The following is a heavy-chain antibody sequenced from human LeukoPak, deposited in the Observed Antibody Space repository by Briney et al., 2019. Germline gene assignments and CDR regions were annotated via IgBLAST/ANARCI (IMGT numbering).Heavy chain of an antibody. V-gene: IGHV4-38-2*02. CDR1: GYSISSGYY. J-gene: IGHJ4*02. Sequence: PSETLSLTCTVSGYSISSGYYWGWIRQPPGKGLEWIGSIYHSGSTYYNPSLKSRVTISVDTSKNQFSLKLSSVTAADTAVYYCASIGYCTNGVCYTEDYWGQGTLVTVSS. D-gene: IGHD2-8*01. CDR2: IYHSGST. CDR3: ASIGYCTNGVCYTEDY.